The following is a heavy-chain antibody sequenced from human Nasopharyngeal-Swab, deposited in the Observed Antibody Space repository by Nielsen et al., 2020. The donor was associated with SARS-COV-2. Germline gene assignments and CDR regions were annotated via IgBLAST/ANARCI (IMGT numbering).Heavy chain of an antibody. V-gene: IGHV3-23*01. CDR2: ISIRGVTT. CDR3: ATGACDY. Sequence: GESLKISCEVSGFSFRDHAMSWVRQAPGKGLEWVSGISIRGVTTYYADSVKGRFTISRDNSKNTVYLDMNSLRAEDTAVYYCATGACDYWGQGALVTVSS. J-gene: IGHJ4*02. CDR1: GFSFRDHA.